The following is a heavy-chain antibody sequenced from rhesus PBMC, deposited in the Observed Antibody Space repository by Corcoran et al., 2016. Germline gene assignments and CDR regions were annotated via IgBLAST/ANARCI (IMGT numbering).Heavy chain of an antibody. V-gene: IGHV4-80*01. CDR2: INGNTGGS. CDR1: GASVNAFW. Sequence: QVRLQESGPGLVKPSETLSLTCDVSGASVNAFWWTWIRQVPGKGLEWIGEINGNTGGSSYRPSLNSRVTISKDASKSQFSLTLRSVTDADTAVYYCATGIGFSYCNFWGQGVQVTVSS. J-gene: IGHJ4*01. D-gene: IGHD5-36*01. CDR3: ATGIGFSYCNF.